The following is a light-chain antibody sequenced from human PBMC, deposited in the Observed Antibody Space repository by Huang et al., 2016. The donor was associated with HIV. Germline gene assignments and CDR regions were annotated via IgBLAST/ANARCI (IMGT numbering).Light chain of an antibody. CDR3: QQYNDWPPLP. J-gene: IGKJ4*01. V-gene: IGKV3-15*01. Sequence: EIEMTQSPATLSVSPGERATLSCRTSHSVDSDLAWSQQKPGQAPRLLIYDASTRATGISAKFNGTGSGTEFSLSITNLQSEDFAVYYCQQYNDWPPLPFGGGTKVEI. CDR1: HSVDSD. CDR2: DAS.